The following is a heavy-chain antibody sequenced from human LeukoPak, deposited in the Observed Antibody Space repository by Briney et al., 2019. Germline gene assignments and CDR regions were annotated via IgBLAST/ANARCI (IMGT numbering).Heavy chain of an antibody. J-gene: IGHJ6*02. Sequence: ASVKVSCKASGYTFTSYGISWVRQAPGQGLEWMGWISAYNGNTHYARNLQGRVTMTTDTSTSTAYMELRSLRSDDTAVYYCARDSHAVRGAMDVWGQGTTVTVSS. CDR1: GYTFTSYG. CDR2: ISAYNGNT. V-gene: IGHV1-18*01. CDR3: ARDSHAVRGAMDV. D-gene: IGHD3-10*01.